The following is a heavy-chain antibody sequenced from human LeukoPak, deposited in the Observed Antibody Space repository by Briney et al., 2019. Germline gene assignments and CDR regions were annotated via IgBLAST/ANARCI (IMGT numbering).Heavy chain of an antibody. CDR2: IYPDDSDT. D-gene: IGHD6-13*01. CDR1: GYSFTSYW. V-gene: IGHV5-51*01. Sequence: GESLKISCKGSGYSFTSYWIGWVRQMPGKGLEWMGIIYPDDSDTRYSPSFLGQVTISADKSIYTAYLQWRSLKASDTAMYYCARHGDITATGSLDYWGQGTLVTVSS. CDR3: ARHGDITATGSLDY. J-gene: IGHJ4*02.